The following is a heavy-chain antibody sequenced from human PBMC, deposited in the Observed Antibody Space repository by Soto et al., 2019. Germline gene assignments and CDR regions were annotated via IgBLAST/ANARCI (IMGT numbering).Heavy chain of an antibody. Sequence: QVQLEQSGAEVKKPGSSVKVSCKASGGSFSNAAISWVRQAPGQGLEWMGGIMPIFRTPDYAQKFQGRVTITADESTSTAYMELSGRRSDDTAIYYCARDKDRLQLDGNYYYILDVWGQGTTVTVSS. D-gene: IGHD5-12*01. CDR1: GGSFSNAA. V-gene: IGHV1-69*12. CDR3: ARDKDRLQLDGNYYYILDV. CDR2: IMPIFRTP. J-gene: IGHJ6*02.